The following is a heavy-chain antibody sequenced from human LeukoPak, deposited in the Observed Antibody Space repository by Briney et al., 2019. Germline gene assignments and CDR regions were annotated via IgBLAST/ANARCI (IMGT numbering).Heavy chain of an antibody. CDR3: ARDHCSWGSCDSGY. CDR1: GGTFSSYA. Sequence: LVKVSFKASGGTFSSYAISWVRPAPGQGLEWMGRLILILGIANYAQKFQGRVTITADKSTRTAYMELSSLRSEDTAVYYCARDHCSWGSCDSGYWGEGTLVTVSS. J-gene: IGHJ4*02. V-gene: IGHV1-69*04. D-gene: IGHD2-15*01. CDR2: LILILGIA.